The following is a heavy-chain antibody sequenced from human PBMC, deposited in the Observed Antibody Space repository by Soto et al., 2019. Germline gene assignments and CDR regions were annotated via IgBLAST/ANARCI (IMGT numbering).Heavy chain of an antibody. V-gene: IGHV2-70*04. CDR3: ARMFHCSGGTCPFDC. CDR2: IDWDDDK. J-gene: IGHJ4*02. Sequence: SGPTLVNPTQTLTLTCTFSGFSLSTSGMRVSWIRQPPGKALEWLARIDWDDDKFYNTSLKTRLTISKDSSKNQVVLTMTNMDPVDTATYYWARMFHCSGGTCPFDCWGQGALVGVSS. CDR1: GFSLSTSGMR. D-gene: IGHD2-15*01.